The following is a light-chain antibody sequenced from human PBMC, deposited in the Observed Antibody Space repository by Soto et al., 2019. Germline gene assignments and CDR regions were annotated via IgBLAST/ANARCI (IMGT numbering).Light chain of an antibody. Sequence: QPVLTQPPSVSGAPGQRVTISCTGSSSNIGAGFDVHWYQHLPGTAPKLLIFGNSNRPSGVPDRFSGSKSGTSASLAITGLQAEDEADYYCQSYDSSLGGSGVFGGGTKLTVL. CDR1: SSNIGAGFD. J-gene: IGLJ2*01. CDR3: QSYDSSLGGSGV. CDR2: GNS. V-gene: IGLV1-40*01.